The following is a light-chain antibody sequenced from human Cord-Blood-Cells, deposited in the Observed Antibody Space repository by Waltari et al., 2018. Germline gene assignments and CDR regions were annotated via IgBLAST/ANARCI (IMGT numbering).Light chain of an antibody. CDR3: QQSYSTLWT. V-gene: IGKV1-39*01. CDR1: KSISSY. CDR2: AAS. Sequence: DIQMTPSPCSLSASVGDRVTITCRASKSISSYLNWYQQKPGKAPKLLIYAASSLQSGVPSRFSGSGSGTDFTLTISSLQPEDFATYYCQQSYSTLWTFGQGTKVEIK. J-gene: IGKJ1*01.